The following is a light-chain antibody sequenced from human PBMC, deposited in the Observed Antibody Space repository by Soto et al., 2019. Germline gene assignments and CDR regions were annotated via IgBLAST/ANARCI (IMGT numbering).Light chain of an antibody. J-gene: IGKJ1*01. V-gene: IGKV1-6*01. CDR1: QDIRND. CDR3: LQDYSYPWT. CDR2: ASS. Sequence: AIQMTQSPSSLSASAGDGVTITCRASQDIRNDLGWYQQKPGKAPKLLIYASSRLLSGVPPRFSGSGSGTDFSLTISSLQPEDFANYYCLQDYSYPWTFGHGTRVEIK.